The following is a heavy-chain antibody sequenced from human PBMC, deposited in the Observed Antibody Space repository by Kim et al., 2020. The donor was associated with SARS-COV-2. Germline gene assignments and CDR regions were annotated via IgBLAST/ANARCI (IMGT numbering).Heavy chain of an antibody. CDR3: VREPSN. D-gene: IGHD6-6*01. CDR2: INGDGSFM. J-gene: IGHJ4*02. Sequence: GGSLRLSCEASGFRFSDYYMSWIRQAPGKGLEWVAYINGDGSFMKCADSVNGRFSISRDNANKSLSLQMNSLTPEDTAVYYCVREPSNCGQGTLVTVSS. CDR1: GFRFSDYY. V-gene: IGHV3-11*01.